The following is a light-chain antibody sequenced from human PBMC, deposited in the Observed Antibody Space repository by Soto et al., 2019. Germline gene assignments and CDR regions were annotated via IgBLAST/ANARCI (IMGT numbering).Light chain of an antibody. CDR1: QSVSSSY. J-gene: IGKJ2*01. CDR3: HQYGSSPYT. CDR2: GAT. V-gene: IGKV3-20*01. Sequence: EIVLTQSPGTLSLYPGKRATLSCRASQSVSSSYLAWYQHKPGQAPRLLIYGATSRATCIPDSFSGSGSVTDFTLTISRLEPEDFAVYYCHQYGSSPYTFGQGTNLELK.